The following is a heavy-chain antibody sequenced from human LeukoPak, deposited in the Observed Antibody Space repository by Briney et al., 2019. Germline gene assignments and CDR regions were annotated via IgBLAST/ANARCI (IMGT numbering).Heavy chain of an antibody. D-gene: IGHD2-21*02. Sequence: GGSLRLSCAASGFTFSGSAMHWVRQASGKGLEWVGRIRSNANSYATAYAASVKGRFTISRDDSENTAYLQMNSLKTEHTAVYYCTRQSPIYCGGDCYPFDYWGQGTLVTVSS. V-gene: IGHV3-73*01. CDR2: IRSNANSYAT. J-gene: IGHJ4*02. CDR3: TRQSPIYCGGDCYPFDY. CDR1: GFTFSGSA.